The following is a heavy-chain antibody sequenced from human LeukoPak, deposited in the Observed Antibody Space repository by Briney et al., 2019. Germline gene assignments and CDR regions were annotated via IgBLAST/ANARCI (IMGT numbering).Heavy chain of an antibody. Sequence: GGSLRLSCAASGFTFSSYAMHWVRQAPGKGLEWVSGISWNSGSIGYADSVKGRFTISRDNAKNSLYLQMNSLRAEDTALYYCAKGDYSSGWWDYYYYGMDVWGQGTTVTVSS. V-gene: IGHV3-9*01. D-gene: IGHD6-19*01. CDR2: ISWNSGSI. CDR1: GFTFSSYA. CDR3: AKGDYSSGWWDYYYYGMDV. J-gene: IGHJ6*02.